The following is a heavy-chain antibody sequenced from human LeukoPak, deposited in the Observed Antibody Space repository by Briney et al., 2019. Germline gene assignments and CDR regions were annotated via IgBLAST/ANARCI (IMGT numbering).Heavy chain of an antibody. CDR3: ARDRGYYYMDV. CDR2: IYYSGST. D-gene: IGHD3-10*01. J-gene: IGHJ6*03. V-gene: IGHV4-59*01. CDR1: GGSISSYY. Sequence: PSETLSLTCTVSGGSISSYYWSWIRQPPGKGLAWLGYIYYSGSTNYNPSLEGRVTFSVDTSKNQFSLKLSSVTAADTAVYYCARDRGYYYMDVWGKGTTVTISS.